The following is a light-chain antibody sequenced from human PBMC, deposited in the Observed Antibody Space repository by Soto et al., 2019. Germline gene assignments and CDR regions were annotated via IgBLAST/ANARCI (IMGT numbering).Light chain of an antibody. V-gene: IGKV3-20*01. CDR2: GAS. Sequence: EIVLAQSPGTLSLSPGERATLSCRASQRVTNSFLAWYQQKPGQAPRLLIYGASRRATGIPDRFTGSGSGTDFTLTISRLEHEDFAVYYCQQYVSSPWAFGQGTKVEI. J-gene: IGKJ1*01. CDR3: QQYVSSPWA. CDR1: QRVTNSF.